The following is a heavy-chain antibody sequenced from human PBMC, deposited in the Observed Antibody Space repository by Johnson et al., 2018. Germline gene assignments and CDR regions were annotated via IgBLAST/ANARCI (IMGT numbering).Heavy chain of an antibody. Sequence: QLVESGPEVKKPGTSVKVSCKASGFTFTSSAVQWVRQARGQRLEWIGWIVVGSGNTNYAQKFQERVTITRDMSTSTAYMELSSLRSEDTAVYYCAAVFVVPAREFDPWGQGTLVTVSS. V-gene: IGHV1-58*01. D-gene: IGHD2-2*01. J-gene: IGHJ5*02. CDR1: GFTFTSSA. CDR2: IVVGSGNT. CDR3: AAVFVVPAREFDP.